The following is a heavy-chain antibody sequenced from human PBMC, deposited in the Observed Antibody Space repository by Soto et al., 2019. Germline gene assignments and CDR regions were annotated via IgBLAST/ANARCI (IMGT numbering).Heavy chain of an antibody. J-gene: IGHJ6*02. CDR1: GFTFSSYG. Sequence: QVQLVESGGGVVQPGRSLRLSCAASGFTFSSYGMHWVRQAPGKGLEWVAVIWYDGSNKYYADSVKGRFTISRDNSKNTLYLQMNSLRAEDTAVNYCARVTAVGASNSYYYGMDVWGQGTTVTVSS. CDR2: IWYDGSNK. CDR3: ARVTAVGASNSYYYGMDV. V-gene: IGHV3-33*01. D-gene: IGHD1-26*01.